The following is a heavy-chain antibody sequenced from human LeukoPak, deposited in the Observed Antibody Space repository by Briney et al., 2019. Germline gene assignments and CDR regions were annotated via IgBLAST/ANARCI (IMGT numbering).Heavy chain of an antibody. Sequence: GSAVNVSCMASGCTFSSYAISWVRQAPGQGLEWMGGIIPIFGTANYAQKFQGRVTITADESTSTAYMELSSLRSEDTAVYYCASPPSHCSGGSCYPATGVTYFDYWGQGTLVTVSS. CDR1: GCTFSSYA. V-gene: IGHV1-69*13. D-gene: IGHD2-15*01. CDR3: ASPPSHCSGGSCYPATGVTYFDY. CDR2: IIPIFGTA. J-gene: IGHJ4*02.